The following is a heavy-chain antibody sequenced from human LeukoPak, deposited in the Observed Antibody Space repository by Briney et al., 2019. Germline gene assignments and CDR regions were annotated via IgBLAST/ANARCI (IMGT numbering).Heavy chain of an antibody. CDR3: ARDCSSTSCYGGTDY. Sequence: ASVKVSCKASGGTFSSYAISWVRQAPGQGLEWMGWISAYNGNTNYAQKLQGRVTMTTDTSTSTAYMELRSLRSDDTAVYYCARDCSSTSCYGGTDYWGQGTLVTVSS. J-gene: IGHJ4*02. CDR1: GGTFSSYA. D-gene: IGHD2-2*01. CDR2: ISAYNGNT. V-gene: IGHV1-18*01.